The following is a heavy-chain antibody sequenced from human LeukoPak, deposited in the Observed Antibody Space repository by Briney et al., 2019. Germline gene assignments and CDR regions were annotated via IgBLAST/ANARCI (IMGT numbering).Heavy chain of an antibody. J-gene: IGHJ4*02. Sequence: GRSLRLSCAASGFTFGSYGMHWVRQAPGKGLEWVAVIWYDGSNKYYADSVKGRFTISRDNSKNTLYLQMNSLRAEDTAVYYCAIMSYGDVGGYWGQGTLVTVSS. CDR2: IWYDGSNK. D-gene: IGHD4-17*01. V-gene: IGHV3-33*01. CDR1: GFTFGSYG. CDR3: AIMSYGDVGGY.